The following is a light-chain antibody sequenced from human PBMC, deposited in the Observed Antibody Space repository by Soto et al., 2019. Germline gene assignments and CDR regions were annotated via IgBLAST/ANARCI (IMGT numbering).Light chain of an antibody. CDR2: DAS. J-gene: IGKJ4*01. CDR1: QSVSSY. CDR3: QQYNSYPLP. V-gene: IGKV3-11*01. Sequence: EIVLTQSPATLSLSPGERATLSCRASQSVSSYLAWYQQKPGQAPRLLIYDASNRATGIPARFSGSGSGTDFTLTISSLEPEDVATYYCQQYNSYPLPFGGGTKVEIK.